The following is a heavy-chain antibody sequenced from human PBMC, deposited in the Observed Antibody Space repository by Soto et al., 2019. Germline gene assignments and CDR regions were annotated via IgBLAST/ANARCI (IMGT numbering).Heavy chain of an antibody. D-gene: IGHD4-17*01. J-gene: IGHJ4*02. CDR1: GYTFTRYN. CDR2: INAGNGNT. CDR3: AKGGHYGDYNGN. Sequence: ASVKVSCKASGYTFTRYNIHWLRQAPGQRLEWMGWINAGNGNTKYPQKFQGRVTITSDTSASTAYMELSSLTSEDTAVYYCAKGGHYGDYNGNWGQGTLVTVSS. V-gene: IGHV1-3*01.